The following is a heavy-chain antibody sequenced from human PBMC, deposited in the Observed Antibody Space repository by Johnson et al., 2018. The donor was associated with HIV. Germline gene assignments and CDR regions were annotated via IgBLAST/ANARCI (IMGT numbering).Heavy chain of an antibody. CDR3: ARGRWLHLGAFDI. CDR1: GFTFSSYG. V-gene: IGHV3-30*02. CDR2: IRYDGSNK. J-gene: IGHJ3*02. D-gene: IGHD5-24*01. Sequence: QVQLVESGGGVVQPGGSLRLSCAASGFTFSSYGMHWVRQAPGRGLEWVAFIRYDGSNKYYADSVKGRFTISRDNSKNTLYLQMNSLRAEDTAVYYCARGRWLHLGAFDIWGQGTMVTVSS.